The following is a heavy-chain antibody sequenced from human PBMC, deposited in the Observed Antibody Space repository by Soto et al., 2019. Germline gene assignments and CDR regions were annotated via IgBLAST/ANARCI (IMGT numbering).Heavy chain of an antibody. CDR1: GFTFSSYA. CDR2: ISGSGGST. V-gene: IGHV3-23*01. J-gene: IGHJ6*02. Sequence: GGSLRLSCAASGFTFSSYAMSWVRQAPGKGLEWVSAISGSGGSTYYADSVKGRFTISRDNSKNTLYLQMNSLRAEDTAVYYCAKDSRSEYYYYGMDVWGQGTTVTVSS. CDR3: AKDSRSEYYYYGMDV.